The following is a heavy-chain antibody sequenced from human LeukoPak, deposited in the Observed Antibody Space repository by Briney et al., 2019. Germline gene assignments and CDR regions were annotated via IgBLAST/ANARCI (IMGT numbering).Heavy chain of an antibody. Sequence: GGSLSLSCAASGFTFSSYWLSWVRQAPGKGLEWVANIKQGGSEKYYVDSVKGRFTISRDNAKNSLYLQMNSLRAEDTAVYYCARDAPYYGAVDYWGQGTLVTVSS. D-gene: IGHD4-17*01. CDR3: ARDAPYYGAVDY. CDR1: GFTFSSYW. J-gene: IGHJ4*02. CDR2: IKQGGSEK. V-gene: IGHV3-7*01.